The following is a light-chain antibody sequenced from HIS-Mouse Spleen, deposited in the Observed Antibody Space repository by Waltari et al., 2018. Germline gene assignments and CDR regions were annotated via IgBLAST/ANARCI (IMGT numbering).Light chain of an antibody. Sequence: DIVMTQSPLSLPVTPGEPASISCRSSQSLLHSNGYNYLDWYLQKPGQSPQLLIYLGSNRASGCPDRFSGSGSGTDFTLKISRVEVEDVWVYYCMQALQTPPWTFGQGTKVEIK. V-gene: IGKV2-28*01. CDR3: MQALQTPPWT. CDR1: QSLLHSNGYNY. CDR2: LGS. J-gene: IGKJ1*01.